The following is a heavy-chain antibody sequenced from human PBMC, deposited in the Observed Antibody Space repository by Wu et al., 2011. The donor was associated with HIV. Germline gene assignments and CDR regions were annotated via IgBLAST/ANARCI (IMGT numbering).Heavy chain of an antibody. Sequence: QVQLMQSGAEVKRPGASLNVSCHASGYLFNNYYIHWVRQAPGQGLEWMGWINPNSGGTNYAQKFQGRVTMTRDTSISTAYMELSRLRSDDTAVYYCARERGYYGSGVSYDLGSWFDPWGQGTLVTVSS. CDR3: ARERGYYGSGVSYDLGSWFDP. CDR2: INPNSGGT. J-gene: IGHJ5*02. CDR1: GYLFNNYY. V-gene: IGHV1-2*02. D-gene: IGHD3-10*01.